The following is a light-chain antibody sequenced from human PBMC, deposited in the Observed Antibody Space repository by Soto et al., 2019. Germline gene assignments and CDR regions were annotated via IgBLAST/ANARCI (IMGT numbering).Light chain of an antibody. CDR2: KAS. V-gene: IGKV1-5*03. CDR3: QQYNSYSWT. J-gene: IGKJ1*01. Sequence: DIQMTQSPSTLSASVGDRVTITCRASQSISSSLAWYQQKPGKAPKLLIYKASSLEGGVPSRFSGSGPGTEFTFTISSLQPYDFATYYCQQYNSYSWTFGQGTKLEIK. CDR1: QSISSS.